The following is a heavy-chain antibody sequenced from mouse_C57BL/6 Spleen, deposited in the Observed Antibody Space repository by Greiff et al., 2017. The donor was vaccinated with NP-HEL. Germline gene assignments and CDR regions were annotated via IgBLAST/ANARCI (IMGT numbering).Heavy chain of an antibody. CDR2: IDPANGNT. CDR1: GFNIKNTY. CDR3: APIYYYGSSYGYYAMDY. D-gene: IGHD1-1*01. Sequence: VQLKESVAELVRPGASVKLSCTASGFNIKNTYMHWVKQRPEQGLEWIGRIDPANGNTKYAPKFQGKATITADTSSNTAYLQLSSLTSEDTAIYYCAPIYYYGSSYGYYAMDYWGQGTSVTVSS. V-gene: IGHV14-3*01. J-gene: IGHJ4*01.